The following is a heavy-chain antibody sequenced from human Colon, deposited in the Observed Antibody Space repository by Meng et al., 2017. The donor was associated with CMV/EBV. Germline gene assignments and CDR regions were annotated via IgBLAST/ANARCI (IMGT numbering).Heavy chain of an antibody. D-gene: IGHD6-13*01. CDR3: AREAAASSYYYYYGMDV. J-gene: IGHJ6*02. Sequence: GSLRLSCTVSGGSISSYYWSWIRQPPGKGLEWIGYIYYSGSTNYIPSLKSRVTISVDTSKNQFSLKLSSVTAADTAVYYCAREAAASSYYYYYGMDVWGQGTTVTVSS. V-gene: IGHV4-59*01. CDR2: IYYSGST. CDR1: GGSISSYY.